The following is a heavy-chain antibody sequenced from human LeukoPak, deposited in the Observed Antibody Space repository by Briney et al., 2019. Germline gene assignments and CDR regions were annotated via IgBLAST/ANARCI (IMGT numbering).Heavy chain of an antibody. CDR3: VRHDGRGGATMGAFDS. D-gene: IGHD5-12*01. CDR1: AGSFISSSHH. CDR2: VYYGRTT. V-gene: IGHV4-39*01. Sequence: SETLSLTCTVSAGSFISSSHHWGWIRQSPGKGLEWIGSVYYGRTTYYNPSLDGRVTVSLDTSANQFSLQLNSVTPADTAVYYCVRHDGRGGATMGAFDSWGQGSLVTVSS. J-gene: IGHJ5*01.